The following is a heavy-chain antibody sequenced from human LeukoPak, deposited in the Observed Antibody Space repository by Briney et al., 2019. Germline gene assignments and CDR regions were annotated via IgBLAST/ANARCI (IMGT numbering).Heavy chain of an antibody. J-gene: IGHJ4*02. CDR1: GGSISRCDDY. CDR3: ARSESIASAGFHFDY. V-gene: IGHV4-39*07. CDR2: INHSGST. Sequence: SETLTLTCTVSGGSISRCDDYWRRIRQPPGKGLACIGEINHSGSTNYNPSLKSRVIISVNTSKNQFSLKLSSVTAADTAVYYCARSESIASAGFHFDYWGQGTLVTVSS. D-gene: IGHD6-13*01.